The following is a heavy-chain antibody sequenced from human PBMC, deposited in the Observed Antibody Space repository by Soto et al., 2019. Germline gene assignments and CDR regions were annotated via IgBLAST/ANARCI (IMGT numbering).Heavy chain of an antibody. CDR3: GRVSVDKAEGWFDP. CDR2: IDPSDSYA. D-gene: IGHD5-12*01. J-gene: IGHJ5*02. Sequence: PGESLKISCKGSGYSFTTYWITWVRQVPGKGLEWMGRIDPSDSYANYSPSFQGHVTMSADKSISTAYLQWSSLKASDTAMYYCGRVSVDKAEGWFDPWGQGTLVTVSS. V-gene: IGHV5-10-1*01. CDR1: GYSFTTYW.